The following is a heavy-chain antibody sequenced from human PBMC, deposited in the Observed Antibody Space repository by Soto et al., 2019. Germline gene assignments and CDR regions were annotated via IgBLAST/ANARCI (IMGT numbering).Heavy chain of an antibody. CDR1: GFTFSDYG. D-gene: IGHD4-17*01. Sequence: GGSLRLSCAASGFTFSDYGMHWIRQAPGKGLEWVSVVWFDGSKKYYADSVKGRFSISRDNSKNTVYLQMNSLRVEDTAVYYCAKHQFYCDSYFDYWGQGALVTVSS. J-gene: IGHJ4*02. V-gene: IGHV3-33*06. CDR2: VWFDGSKK. CDR3: AKHQFYCDSYFDY.